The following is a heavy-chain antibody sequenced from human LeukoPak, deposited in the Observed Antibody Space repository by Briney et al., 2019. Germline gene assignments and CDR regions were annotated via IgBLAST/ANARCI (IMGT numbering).Heavy chain of an antibody. D-gene: IGHD1-26*01. CDR2: ISGSGAST. Sequence: GGSLRLSCAASGSTSSTYAMSWVRQAPGKGLEWVSGISGSGASTYYADSVTGRFTISRDNSKNTVFLHMKTLRVEDTALYYCARWGGSFSSRFDPWGQGTLVTVSS. V-gene: IGHV3-23*01. CDR3: ARWGGSFSSRFDP. J-gene: IGHJ5*02. CDR1: GSTSSTYA.